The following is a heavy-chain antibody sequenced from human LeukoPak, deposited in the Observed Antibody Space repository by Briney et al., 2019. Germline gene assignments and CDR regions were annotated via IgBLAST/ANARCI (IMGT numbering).Heavy chain of an antibody. D-gene: IGHD5-24*01. V-gene: IGHV4-59*08. J-gene: IGHJ4*02. CDR1: GDSMSIYY. CDR3: ARHVRSGYNLLDY. Sequence: SEPLSLTCTVSGDSMSIYYWRWLPHPPGKGLEWIGYIYFSGSSNYNPSLKSRVTMSVDTSKNEFSLKLSSVTAADTAVYYCARHVRSGYNLLDYWGQGNLVTVSS. CDR2: IYFSGSS.